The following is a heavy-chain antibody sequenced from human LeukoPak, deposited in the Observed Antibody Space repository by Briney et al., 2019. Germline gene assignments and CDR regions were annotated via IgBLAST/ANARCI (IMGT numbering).Heavy chain of an antibody. CDR1: GFTFSDFY. D-gene: IGHD3-16*01. V-gene: IGHV3-11*01. J-gene: IGHJ6*02. CDR3: AREVSPGGIHGYYYGMDV. Sequence: PGGSLRLSCVASGFTFSDFYMTWIRQAPGKGLEWVSYISSSGSTIYYADSVKGRFAISRDNAKNSLYLQMNSLRAEDTAVYYCAREVSPGGIHGYYYGMDVWGQGTTVTVSS. CDR2: ISSSGSTI.